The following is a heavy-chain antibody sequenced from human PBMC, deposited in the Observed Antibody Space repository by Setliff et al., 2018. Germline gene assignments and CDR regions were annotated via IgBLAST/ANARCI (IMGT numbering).Heavy chain of an antibody. V-gene: IGHV4-38-2*02. CDR3: ARHAPSGLQTFDF. D-gene: IGHD6-13*01. CDR2: LYHTGST. Sequence: PSETLSLTCTVSGYSIRSDYYWGWIRQPPGKGLEWIGSLYHTGSTDYNPSLNSRVTISVDTSKNQFSLKLTSVTAADTAVYYCARHAPSGLQTFDFWGQGALVTVSS. J-gene: IGHJ4*02. CDR1: GYSIRSDYY.